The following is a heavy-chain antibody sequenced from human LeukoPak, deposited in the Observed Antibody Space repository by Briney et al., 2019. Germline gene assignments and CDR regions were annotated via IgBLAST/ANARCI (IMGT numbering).Heavy chain of an antibody. D-gene: IGHD3-3*01. CDR3: ARGVVMLFDY. CDR1: GGSIRSSYYY. V-gene: IGHV4-61*05. CDR2: IYYSGST. Sequence: SETLSLTCTVSGGSIRSSYYYWGWIRQPPGKGLEWIGYIYYSGSTNYNPSLKSRVTIPVDTSKNQFSLKLSSVTAADTAVYYCARGVVMLFDYWGQGTLVTVSS. J-gene: IGHJ4*02.